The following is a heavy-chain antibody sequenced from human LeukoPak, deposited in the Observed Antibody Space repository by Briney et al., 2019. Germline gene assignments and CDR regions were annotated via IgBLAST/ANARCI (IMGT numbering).Heavy chain of an antibody. CDR1: GYSFTTYW. CDR2: IYPGDSDT. D-gene: IGHD4-11*01. J-gene: IGHJ4*02. CDR3: ATSYSDYAY. Sequence: PGESLKISCKGSGYSFTTYWIGWVRQLPGKGLEWMGIIYPGDSDTRYTPSFEGQVTISADKSISTAYLQWSSLKASDTAMYYCATSYSDYAYWGQGTLVTVSS. V-gene: IGHV5-51*01.